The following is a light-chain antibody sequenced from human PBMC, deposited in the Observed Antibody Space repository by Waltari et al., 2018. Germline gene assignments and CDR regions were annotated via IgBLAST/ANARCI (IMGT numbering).Light chain of an antibody. J-gene: IGKJ1*01. CDR2: RAS. CDR1: QSVDSSS. Sequence: IVLTPSPGPASLCPGESVTLSCRASQSVDSSSLAWYHQKPAHAPRLLIYRASRRAPGIPHRFSGSGSGTAFSPTIIRLEHEDFVVYYCQQHGTLPATFGQGTKVEIK. CDR3: QQHGTLPAT. V-gene: IGKV3-20*01.